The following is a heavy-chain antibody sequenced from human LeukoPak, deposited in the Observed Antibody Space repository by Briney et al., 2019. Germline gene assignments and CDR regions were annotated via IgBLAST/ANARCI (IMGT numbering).Heavy chain of an antibody. D-gene: IGHD1-26*01. CDR2: IYYSGST. Sequence: SETLSLTCTVSGGSISSYYWSWIRQPPGKGLEWIGYIYYSGSTNYNPSLKSRVTISVDTSKNQFSLKLSSVTAADTAVYYCARGRESDALDIWGHGTMVTVSS. CDR1: GGSISSYY. CDR3: ARGRESDALDI. V-gene: IGHV4-59*01. J-gene: IGHJ3*02.